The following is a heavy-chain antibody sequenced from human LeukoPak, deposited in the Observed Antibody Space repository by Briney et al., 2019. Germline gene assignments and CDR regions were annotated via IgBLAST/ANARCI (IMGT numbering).Heavy chain of an antibody. CDR3: ARATMVRGVEISYYSYGMVV. J-gene: IGHJ6*02. CDR2: IRYDGSNK. CDR1: GFTFSSYY. D-gene: IGHD3-10*01. V-gene: IGHV3-33*08. Sequence: GGSLRLSCAASGFTFSSYYLHWVRQAPGKGLEWVAVIRYDGSNKYYADSVRRRFIIFGNNSKHILHLQMYALAADAAAVYCCARATMVRGVEISYYSYGMVVWGQGATVTVSS.